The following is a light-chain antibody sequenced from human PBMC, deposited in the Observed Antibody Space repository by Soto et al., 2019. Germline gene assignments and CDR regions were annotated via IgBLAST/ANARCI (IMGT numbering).Light chain of an antibody. J-gene: IGKJ4*01. Sequence: DIQMTQSPSSLSASVGDRVTITCRASQSISSYLNWYQQKPGKAPKLLIYAASSLQSGVPSRLSGSGSGTDFTLTISSLQPEDFATYYCQQSYSTPRTVGGGTKVEIK. V-gene: IGKV1-39*01. CDR2: AAS. CDR3: QQSYSTPRT. CDR1: QSISSY.